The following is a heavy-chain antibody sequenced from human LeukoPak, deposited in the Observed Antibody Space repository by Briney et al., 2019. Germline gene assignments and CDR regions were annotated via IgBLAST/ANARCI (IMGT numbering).Heavy chain of an antibody. V-gene: IGHV3-53*05. CDR2: IYNDGST. Sequence: GGSLRLSCAASGLTVSSNYMSWVRQAPGKGLEWVSIIYNDGSTYYADSMKGRFTVSRDNSKNTLYLQMNSLRAEDTAVYYCAKSSVGSILSRFDPWGQGTLVTVSS. CDR3: AKSSVGSILSRFDP. D-gene: IGHD3-10*01. CDR1: GLTVSSNY. J-gene: IGHJ5*02.